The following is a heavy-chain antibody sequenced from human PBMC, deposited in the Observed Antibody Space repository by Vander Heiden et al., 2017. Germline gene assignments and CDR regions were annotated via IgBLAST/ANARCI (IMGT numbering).Heavy chain of an antibody. D-gene: IGHD6-13*01. Sequence: QVQLQESGPGLVKPSETLSLTCTVSGGSISSYYWSWIRQPPGKGLEWIGYIYYSGSTNYNPSLKSRVTISVDTSKNQFSLKLSSVTAADTAVYYCARDRSSWIFDYWGQGTLVTVS. CDR1: GGSISSYY. J-gene: IGHJ4*02. CDR2: IYYSGST. CDR3: ARDRSSWIFDY. V-gene: IGHV4-59*01.